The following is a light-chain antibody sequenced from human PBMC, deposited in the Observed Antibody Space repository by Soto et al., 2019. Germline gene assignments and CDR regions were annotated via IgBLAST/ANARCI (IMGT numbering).Light chain of an antibody. CDR3: SSYTSSSTSHVV. V-gene: IGLV2-14*01. CDR1: SSDVGGYNY. Sequence: QSVLTQPASVSGSPGQSITISCTGTSSDVGGYNYVSWYQQHPGKAPKLMIYDVSNRPSGVSNRFSGSKSGNTASLTISGVQADDEADYYCSSYTSSSTSHVVFGGGTKLTVL. CDR2: DVS. J-gene: IGLJ2*01.